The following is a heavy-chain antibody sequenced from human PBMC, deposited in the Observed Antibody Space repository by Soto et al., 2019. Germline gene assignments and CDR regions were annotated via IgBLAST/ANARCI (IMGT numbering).Heavy chain of an antibody. V-gene: IGHV1-2*02. D-gene: IGHD6-19*01. CDR2: ISPKSGGT. Sequence: QVQLVQSGAEVKKPGASVKVSCEASGYTLIDYYMHWVRQDPGQGFEWMGRISPKSGGTNYAQMFQGRVTMTWDTSLNTAYMELSSLMSDDTAVYYCARPPGYISAWDYFDLWGQGTLVTVSS. CDR1: GYTLIDYY. J-gene: IGHJ4*02. CDR3: ARPPGYISAWDYFDL.